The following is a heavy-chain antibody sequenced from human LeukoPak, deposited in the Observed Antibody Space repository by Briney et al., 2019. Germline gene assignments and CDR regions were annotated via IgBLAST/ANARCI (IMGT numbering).Heavy chain of an antibody. CDR1: GFTFSDYY. CDR2: ISSSGSTI. Sequence: GGSLRLSCAASGFTFSDYYMSWIRQAPGKGLEWVSYISSSGSTIYYAVSVKGRFTISRDNAKNSLYLQMNSLRAEDTAVYYCASRIAAAGTPYDDAFDIWGQGTMVTVSS. V-gene: IGHV3-11*01. CDR3: ASRIAAAGTPYDDAFDI. J-gene: IGHJ3*02. D-gene: IGHD6-13*01.